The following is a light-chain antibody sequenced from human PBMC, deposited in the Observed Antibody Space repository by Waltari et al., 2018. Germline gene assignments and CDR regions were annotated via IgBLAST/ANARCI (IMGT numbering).Light chain of an antibody. CDR3: SSYTASSTWV. J-gene: IGLJ3*02. CDR2: DVT. Sequence: WYQQRVRKAPKLMIDDVTKRPSGVSYRFSGSKSCNTASLTISGLQAEDEADYYCSSYTASSTWVFGGGTKLTVL. V-gene: IGLV2-14*04.